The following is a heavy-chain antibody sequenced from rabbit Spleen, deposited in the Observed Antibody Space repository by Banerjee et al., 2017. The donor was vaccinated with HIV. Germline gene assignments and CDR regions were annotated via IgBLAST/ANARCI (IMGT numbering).Heavy chain of an antibody. V-gene: IGHV1S40*01. Sequence: QSLEESGGGLVKPGASLTLTCKVSGLSFNEFSFNSGYDMCWVRQAPGKGLEWIACIYSGSSGDTYYANWAKGRFTVSKTSSATVTLQMTILAAADTATYFCSGDGVEVYNYGFWGPGTLVTVS. CDR1: GLSFNEFSFNSGYD. J-gene: IGHJ6*01. CDR2: IYSGSSGDT. CDR3: SGDGVEVYNYGF. D-gene: IGHD6-1*01.